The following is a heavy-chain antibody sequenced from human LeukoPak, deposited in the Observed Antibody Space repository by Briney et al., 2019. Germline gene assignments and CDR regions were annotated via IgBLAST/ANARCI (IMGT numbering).Heavy chain of an antibody. CDR1: GDSISGSFYY. V-gene: IGHV4-39*01. CDR2: IFHSGST. CDR3: RSSPFLVTHLPSPPSNYGMTV. Sequence: SETLSLTCTVSGDSISGSFYYWGWIRQPPGKGLEWIGCIFHSGSTYYNPSLKSRVTISVDTSKNQFSLKLSSVTAADTAVYYFRSSPFLVTHLPSPPSNYGMTVWGKGTTVTSPQ. J-gene: IGHJ6*04. D-gene: IGHD3-3*01.